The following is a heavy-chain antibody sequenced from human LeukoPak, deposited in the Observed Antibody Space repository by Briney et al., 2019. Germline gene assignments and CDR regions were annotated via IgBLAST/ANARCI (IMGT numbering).Heavy chain of an antibody. D-gene: IGHD6-19*01. CDR2: IYYSGTT. CDR1: GGSISSNNYC. J-gene: IGHJ2*01. CDR3: ARSISSGCYFDL. Sequence: PSETLSLTCTVAGGSISSNNYCWGWIRQPPGKGLEWIGTIYYSGTTYCNPSLKSRVTISVDTPKNQSSLKLSSVTAADTAVYYCARSISSGCYFDLWGRGTLVTVSP. V-gene: IGHV4-39*01.